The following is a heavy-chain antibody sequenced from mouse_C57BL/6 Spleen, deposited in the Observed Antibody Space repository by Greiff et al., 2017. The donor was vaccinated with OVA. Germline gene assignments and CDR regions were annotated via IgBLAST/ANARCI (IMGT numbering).Heavy chain of an antibody. CDR1: GYTFTSYW. V-gene: IGHV1-64*01. CDR2: INPNSGST. CDR3: ARGTLYYFDY. Sequence: VQLQQPGAELVKPGASVKLSCKASGYTFTSYWMHWVKQRPGQGLEWIGMINPNSGSTNYNEKFKSKATLTVDKYYSTAYMQLSSLTSEDTVVYNCARGTLYYFDYWGQGTTRTVSS. J-gene: IGHJ2*01.